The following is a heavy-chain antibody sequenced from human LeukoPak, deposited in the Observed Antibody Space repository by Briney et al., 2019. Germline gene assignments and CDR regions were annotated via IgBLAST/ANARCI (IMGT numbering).Heavy chain of an antibody. J-gene: IGHJ6*02. CDR2: INTNTGNP. V-gene: IGHV7-4-1*02. CDR1: GYTFTSYA. Sequence: ASVKVSRKASGYTFTSYAMNWVRQAPGQGLEWMGWINTNTGNPTYAQGFTGRFVFSLDTSVSTAYLQISSLKAEDTAVYYCARVYSRNQYYYYYGMDVWGQGTTVTVSS. CDR3: ARVYSRNQYYYYYGMDV. D-gene: IGHD6-13*01.